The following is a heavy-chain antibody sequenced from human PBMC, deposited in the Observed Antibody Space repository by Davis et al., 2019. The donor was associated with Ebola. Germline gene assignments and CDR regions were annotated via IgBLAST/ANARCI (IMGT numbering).Heavy chain of an antibody. J-gene: IGHJ4*02. Sequence: GESLKISCTDSVITFSSYAMTWLRQAPGKGLEWVSAISGSGGSTYYADSVKGRFIISRDNSKNTLYLQMNSLRAEDTAVYYCAKVVGTTKKYFDYWGQGTLVPVSS. V-gene: IGHV3-23*01. CDR2: ISGSGGST. CDR1: VITFSSYA. D-gene: IGHD1-26*01. CDR3: AKVVGTTKKYFDY.